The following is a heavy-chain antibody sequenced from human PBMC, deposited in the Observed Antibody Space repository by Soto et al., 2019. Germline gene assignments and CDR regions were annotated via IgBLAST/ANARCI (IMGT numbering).Heavy chain of an antibody. V-gene: IGHV4-59*01. CDR2: IYYSGST. Sequence: SETLSLTCTVSGGSISSYYWSWIRQPPGKGLEWIGYIYYSGSTNYNPSLKSRVTISVDTSKNQFSLKLSSVTAADTAVYYCASYYSYGQSRDSVFDYWGQGTLVTVSS. J-gene: IGHJ4*02. CDR1: GGSISSYY. CDR3: ASYYSYGQSRDSVFDY. D-gene: IGHD5-18*01.